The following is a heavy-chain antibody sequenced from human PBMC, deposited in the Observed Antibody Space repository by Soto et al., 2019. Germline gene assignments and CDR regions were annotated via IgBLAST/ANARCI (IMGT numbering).Heavy chain of an antibody. CDR2: INPDSGGT. J-gene: IGHJ2*01. CDR1: GYTFTDYY. D-gene: IGHD2-2*01. V-gene: IGHV1-2*02. Sequence: QEQLVQSGAEVKKPGASLKVSCKASGYTFTDYYIHWVRQAPGQGLEWVGWINPDSGGTNLAQRFQGRVTMTSDTSINTAYMELSSLRSDDTAVYYCAIRTGQLAIISEFDGDWFFEIWGRGTLVIVSS. CDR3: AIRTGQLAIISEFDGDWFFEI.